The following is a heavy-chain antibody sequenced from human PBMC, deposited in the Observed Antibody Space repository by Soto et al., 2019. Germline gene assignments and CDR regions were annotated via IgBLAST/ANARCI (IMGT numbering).Heavy chain of an antibody. J-gene: IGHJ4*02. D-gene: IGHD2-15*01. CDR2: INPSGGST. CDR3: ARQGYCSGGSCYPSSFDY. V-gene: IGHV1-46*03. CDR1: GYTFTSYY. Sequence: GASVKVSCKASGYTFTSYYMHWVRQAPGQGLEWMGIINPSGGSTSYAQKFQGRVTMTRDTSTSTVYMELSSLRSEDTAVYYCARQGYCSGGSCYPSSFDYWGQGTLVTVSS.